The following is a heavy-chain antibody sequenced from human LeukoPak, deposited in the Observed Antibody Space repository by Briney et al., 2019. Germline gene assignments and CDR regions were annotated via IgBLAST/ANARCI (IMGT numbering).Heavy chain of an antibody. CDR3: ARHGVGATPPDLFDY. V-gene: IGHV5-51*01. Sequence: GESLKISCKGSGYSFTTYWIAWVRQMPGKGLEWMGIIYTGDSDTRYSPSFQGQVTISADKSISTAYLQWSSLKASDTAMYYCARHGVGATPPDLFDYWGQGTLVTVSS. CDR2: IYTGDSDT. CDR1: GYSFTTYW. J-gene: IGHJ4*02. D-gene: IGHD1-26*01.